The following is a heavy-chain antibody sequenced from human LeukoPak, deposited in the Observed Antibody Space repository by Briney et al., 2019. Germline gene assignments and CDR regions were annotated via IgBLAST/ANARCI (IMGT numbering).Heavy chain of an antibody. J-gene: IGHJ4*02. CDR2: VNPKNGGT. Sequence: ASVKVSCKSSGYTFIDYELDWVRQAPGQGVELMGRVNPKNGGTNHAQKFQGRVTITRDTSISTVYMELSGLTSDDTAVYYCARDRMGSYEWWGQGTLVTVSS. CDR1: GYTFIDYE. CDR3: ARDRMGSYEW. D-gene: IGHD1-26*01. V-gene: IGHV1-2*06.